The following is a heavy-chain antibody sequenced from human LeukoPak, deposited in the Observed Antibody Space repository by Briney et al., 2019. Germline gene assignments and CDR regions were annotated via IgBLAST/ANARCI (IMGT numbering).Heavy chain of an antibody. Sequence: GESLKISCQGSGSSFTSYWIGWARQLHGKGLEWMGIIYPGDSDTRYRPSFQGQVTISADKSISTCNLKWSRLKASETAMYYCARNDAFVIWGQGRLVTVSS. CDR2: IYPGDSDT. V-gene: IGHV5-51*01. CDR3: ARNDAFVI. J-gene: IGHJ3*02. CDR1: GSSFTSYW.